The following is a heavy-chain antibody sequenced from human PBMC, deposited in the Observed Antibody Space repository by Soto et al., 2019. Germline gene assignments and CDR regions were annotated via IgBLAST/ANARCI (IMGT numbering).Heavy chain of an antibody. V-gene: IGHV4-61*01. CDR3: ARAAYCSGGSCFDY. J-gene: IGHJ4*02. CDR2: IYYSGST. Sequence: SETLSLTCTVSGGSVSSGSYYWSWIRQPPGKGLEWIGYIYYSGSTNYNPSLKSRVTISVDTSKNQFSLKLSSVTAADTAVYYCARAAYCSGGSCFDYWGQGTLVTVSS. CDR1: GGSVSSGSYY. D-gene: IGHD2-15*01.